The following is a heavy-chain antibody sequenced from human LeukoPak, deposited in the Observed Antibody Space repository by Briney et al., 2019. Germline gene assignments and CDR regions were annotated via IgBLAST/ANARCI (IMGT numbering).Heavy chain of an antibody. CDR1: GFTFRSYG. V-gene: IGHV3-33*01. J-gene: IGHJ4*02. CDR3: ARWDDSSGYYPYYFDY. D-gene: IGHD3-22*01. Sequence: GRSLRLSCAASGFTFRSYGMHWVRQAPGKGLEWVAVIWHDGKNKYYADSVKGRFTISRDNSKNTLYLQMDSLRAEDTAVYYGARWDDSSGYYPYYFDYWGQGTLVTVSS. CDR2: IWHDGKNK.